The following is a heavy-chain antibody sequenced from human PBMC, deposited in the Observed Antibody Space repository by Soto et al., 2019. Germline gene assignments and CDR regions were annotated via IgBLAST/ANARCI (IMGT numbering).Heavy chain of an antibody. D-gene: IGHD7-27*01. Sequence: SVKVPCKASGGTFSSYAISWVRQAPGQGLEWMGGIIPIFGTANYAQKFQGRVTITADESTSTAYMELSSLRSEDTAVYYCARVNTDRLGYYYYGMDVWGQGTTVTVS. CDR2: IIPIFGTA. V-gene: IGHV1-69*13. CDR1: GGTFSSYA. CDR3: ARVNTDRLGYYYYGMDV. J-gene: IGHJ6*02.